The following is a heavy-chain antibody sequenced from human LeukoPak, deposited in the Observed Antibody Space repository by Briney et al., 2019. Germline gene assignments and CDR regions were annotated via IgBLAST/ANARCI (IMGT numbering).Heavy chain of an antibody. CDR1: GGSISSYY. Sequence: SETLSLTCTVSGGSISSYYWSWIRQPPGKGLEWIGYIYYSGSTNYNPSLKSRVTISVDTSKNQFSLKLSSVTAADMAVYYCARSGYSYGSNFDYWGQGTLVTVSS. V-gene: IGHV4-59*08. J-gene: IGHJ4*02. D-gene: IGHD5-18*01. CDR3: ARSGYSYGSNFDY. CDR2: IYYSGST.